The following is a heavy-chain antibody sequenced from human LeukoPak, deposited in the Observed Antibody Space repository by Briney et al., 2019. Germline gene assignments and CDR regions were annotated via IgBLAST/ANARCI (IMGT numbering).Heavy chain of an antibody. CDR2: ISSSSTDA. D-gene: IGHD5-24*01. Sequence: PGGSLILSCEASGFTFSDHYMNWIRQAPGKGLEWVSYISSSSTDANYADSVKGRFTISRDNAKKSVYLQMNSLRAEDTAVYYCARGNGDGYNYVGAFDIWGQGTMVTVSS. CDR3: ARGNGDGYNYVGAFDI. CDR1: GFTFSDHY. J-gene: IGHJ3*02. V-gene: IGHV3-11*06.